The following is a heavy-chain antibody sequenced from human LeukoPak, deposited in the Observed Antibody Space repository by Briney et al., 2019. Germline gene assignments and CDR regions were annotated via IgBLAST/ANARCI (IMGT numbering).Heavy chain of an antibody. D-gene: IGHD3-3*01. CDR3: AKVRLRFSDYHYMDV. CDR1: GFTFSGTW. CDR2: ITSDGIST. J-gene: IGHJ6*03. V-gene: IGHV3-74*03. Sequence: QPGGSLRLSCAASGFTFSGTWMHWVRQPPGKGLVWVARITSDGISTTYAESVKGRFTISRDNAKNTLYLQMNSLRAEDTALYYCAKVRLRFSDYHYMDVWGKGTTVTVSS.